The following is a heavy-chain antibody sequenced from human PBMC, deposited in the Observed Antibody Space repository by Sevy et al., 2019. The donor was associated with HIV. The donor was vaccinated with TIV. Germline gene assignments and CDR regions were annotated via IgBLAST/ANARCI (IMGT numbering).Heavy chain of an antibody. D-gene: IGHD2-2*01. CDR2: INPNSGGT. Sequence: ASVKVSCKASGYTFTDYYMHWVRQARGQGLEWMGWINPNSGGTNYAQKFQGRVTMTRDTSISTAYMELSRLRSDDTAVYYCARVGGCNSTSCYWYFDLWGRGTLVTVSS. CDR3: ARVGGCNSTSCYWYFDL. J-gene: IGHJ2*01. CDR1: GYTFTDYY. V-gene: IGHV1-2*02.